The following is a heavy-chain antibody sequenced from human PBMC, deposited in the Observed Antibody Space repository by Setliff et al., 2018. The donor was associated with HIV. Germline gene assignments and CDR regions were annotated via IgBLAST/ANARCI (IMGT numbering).Heavy chain of an antibody. CDR1: GYTFTRNA. D-gene: IGHD3-3*01. V-gene: IGHV1-3*04. J-gene: IGHJ4*02. CDR3: ARDRQPAYHDFWSGYSNFDY. Sequence: ASVKVSCKASGYTFTRNAIHWVRQAPGQRLEWMGWINTGSGTTKFSQKFHGRVIIIRDTSASTAYMELSSLRSEDTAVYYCARDRQPAYHDFWSGYSNFDYWGQGTLVTVSS. CDR2: INTGSGTT.